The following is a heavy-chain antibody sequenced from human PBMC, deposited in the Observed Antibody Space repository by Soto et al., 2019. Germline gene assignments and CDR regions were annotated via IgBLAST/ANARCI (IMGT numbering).Heavy chain of an antibody. CDR2: INAGNTNT. CDR3: AGEGGWYVDY. V-gene: IGHV1-3*01. CDR1: GFTFTGYA. Sequence: ASVKVSCKASGFTFTGYAIHWVRQAPGQRPEWMGWINAGNTNTKYSQKFQGRVTITRDTSATTAYMELSSLRYEDTAVYYCAGEGGWYVDYWGQGTLVTVSS. D-gene: IGHD6-19*01. J-gene: IGHJ4*02.